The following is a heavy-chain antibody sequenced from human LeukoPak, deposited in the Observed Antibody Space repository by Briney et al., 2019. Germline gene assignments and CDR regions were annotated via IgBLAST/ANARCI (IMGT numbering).Heavy chain of an antibody. CDR2: IKQDGSKK. CDR1: GFTFNNAW. Sequence: PGGSLRLSCAASGFTFNNAWMNWVRQAPGKGLEWVANIKQDGSKKSYVDSVKGRFTISRDNAKNSLYLQMNSLRAEDTAVYYCAREGDWGVTDYWGQGTLVTVSS. D-gene: IGHD3-10*01. V-gene: IGHV3-7*01. J-gene: IGHJ4*02. CDR3: AREGDWGVTDY.